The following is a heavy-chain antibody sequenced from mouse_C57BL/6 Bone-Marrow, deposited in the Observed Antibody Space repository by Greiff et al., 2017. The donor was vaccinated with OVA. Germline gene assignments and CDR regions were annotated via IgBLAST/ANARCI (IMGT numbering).Heavy chain of an antibody. Sequence: EVKLQESGAELVRPGSSVKMSCKTSGYTFTSYGINWVKQRPGQGLEWIGYIYIGNGYTEYNEKFKGKATLTSDTSSSTAYMQLSSLTSEDSAIYFCARSLLTTVDPYWYFDVWGTGTTVTVSS. J-gene: IGHJ1*03. CDR2: IYIGNGYT. D-gene: IGHD1-1*01. V-gene: IGHV1-58*01. CDR3: ARSLLTTVDPYWYFDV. CDR1: GYTFTSYG.